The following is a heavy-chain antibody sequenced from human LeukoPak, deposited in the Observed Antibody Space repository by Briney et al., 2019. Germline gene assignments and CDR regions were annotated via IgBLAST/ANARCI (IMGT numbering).Heavy chain of an antibody. Sequence: PSQTLSLTCTVSGGSINSGHYYWSWIRQPPGKGLEWIGHIYNSGSTTYNPSLKSRVTISVDTSKNQFSLKLYSVTAADTAVYYCARVLAGSTINFESWGQGTLVTVSS. J-gene: IGHJ4*02. CDR1: GGSINSGHYY. D-gene: IGHD6-13*01. CDR2: IYNSGST. CDR3: ARVLAGSTINFES. V-gene: IGHV4-30-4*01.